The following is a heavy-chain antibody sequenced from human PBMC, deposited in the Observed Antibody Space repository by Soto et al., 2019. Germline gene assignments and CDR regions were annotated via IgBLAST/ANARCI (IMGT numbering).Heavy chain of an antibody. CDR3: AGSQYYDFWGAYYGLFDH. CDR1: GGSISSGGYS. Sequence: LFLTCTVSGGSISSGGYSGGWIRQPPGQGLEWIGYIYHTGNNYYNPSLKSRVTISLARSKNQFSLQLTSVTAADTAVYYCAGSQYYDFWGAYYGLFDHWGQGALVTV. D-gene: IGHD3-3*01. CDR2: IYHTGNN. J-gene: IGHJ5*02. V-gene: IGHV4-30-2*01.